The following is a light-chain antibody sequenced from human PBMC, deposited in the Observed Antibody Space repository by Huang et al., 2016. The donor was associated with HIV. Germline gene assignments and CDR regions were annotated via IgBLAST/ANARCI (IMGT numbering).Light chain of an antibody. CDR3: QQYGSSPRT. V-gene: IGKV3-20*01. CDR1: QSFRSSY. CDR2: GAY. J-gene: IGKJ2*01. Sequence: IVLTQSPGTLSLSPGERATLSCRASQSFRSSYFAWYQQKPGQTPRLLIYGAYNRAGGIPIRFSGSQSGTDFTLAISSLEPEDFGVYYCQQYGSSPRTFGQGTKLEIK.